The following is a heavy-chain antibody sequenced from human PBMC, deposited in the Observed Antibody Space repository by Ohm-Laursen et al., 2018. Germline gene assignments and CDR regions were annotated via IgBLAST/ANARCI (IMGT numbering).Heavy chain of an antibody. V-gene: IGHV1-18*01. CDR1: GYTFASSG. Sequence: SVKVSCKTSGYTFASSGIAWVRQAPGQGLEWMGWISAYNGNTKYAQKLQGRLTMTTDISTSTAYMDLRSLGSDDTAVYYCARGDDWNYAFGFWGQGTLVTVSS. CDR3: ARGDDWNYAFGF. CDR2: ISAYNGNT. J-gene: IGHJ4*02. D-gene: IGHD1-7*01.